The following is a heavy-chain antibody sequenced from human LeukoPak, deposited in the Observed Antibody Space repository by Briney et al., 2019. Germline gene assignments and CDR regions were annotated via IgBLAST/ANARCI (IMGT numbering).Heavy chain of an antibody. V-gene: IGHV4-39*01. CDR3: ASQESILTGYYLDY. Sequence: SETLSLTCTVSGGSISSGSYYWGWIRQPPGKGLEWIGSIYYSGSTYYNPSLKSRVTISVDTSKNQFSLKLSSVTAADTAVYYCASQESILTGYYLDYWGQGTLVTVSS. CDR2: IYYSGST. CDR1: GGSISSGSYY. D-gene: IGHD3-9*01. J-gene: IGHJ4*02.